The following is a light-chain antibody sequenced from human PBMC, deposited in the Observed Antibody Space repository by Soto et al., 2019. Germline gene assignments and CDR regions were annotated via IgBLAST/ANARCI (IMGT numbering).Light chain of an antibody. Sequence: EIVLTQSPGTLSLSQGERATLSCRASQSVSSSYLAWYQQKPGQAPRLLIYGASSSATGIPDRFSGSGSGTDFTLTISRLEPEDFVVYYCQQYGSSPTFGQGTKVEIK. CDR2: GAS. V-gene: IGKV3-20*01. CDR3: QQYGSSPT. CDR1: QSVSSSY. J-gene: IGKJ1*01.